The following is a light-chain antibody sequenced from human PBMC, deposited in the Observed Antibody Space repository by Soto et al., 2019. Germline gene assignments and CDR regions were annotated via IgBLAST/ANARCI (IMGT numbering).Light chain of an antibody. V-gene: IGKV3-20*01. CDR2: GAS. CDR1: QSVSSN. CDR3: QQCGSSPIT. J-gene: IGKJ5*01. Sequence: EIVLTRSRATLSVSPGQRATLSCRASQSVSSNLAWYQQKPGQAPRILSYGASKRATGIPDRFSGSGSGTDFSLTISRLEPEDFAVYYCQQCGSSPITFGQGTRLEIK.